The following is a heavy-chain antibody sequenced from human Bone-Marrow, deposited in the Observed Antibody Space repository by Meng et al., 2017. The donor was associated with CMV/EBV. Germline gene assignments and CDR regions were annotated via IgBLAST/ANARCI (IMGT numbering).Heavy chain of an antibody. CDR3: ARARRGRITIFGVATFMDV. Sequence: GGSLSLSCAASGFTFSSYSMNWVRQAPGKGLEWVSSISSSSSYIYYADSVKGRFTISRDNAKNSLYLQMNSLRAEDTAVYYCARARRGRITIFGVATFMDVWGQGTTVTVSS. V-gene: IGHV3-21*01. D-gene: IGHD3-3*01. CDR2: ISSSSSYI. J-gene: IGHJ6*02. CDR1: GFTFSSYS.